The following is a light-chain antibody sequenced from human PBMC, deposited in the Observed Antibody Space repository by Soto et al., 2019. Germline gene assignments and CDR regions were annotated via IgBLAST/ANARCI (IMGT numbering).Light chain of an antibody. CDR2: RAP. J-gene: IGKJ1*01. Sequence: IQMTQSPSTLSASVGDRVTITCRASQNINTWLAWYQQKPVKAPRLLLSRAPRLENGVRSRYGGRGSGTQFIFTISSLQPDDAGTYYCQKYGRDSTVGQGTKVEIK. CDR3: QKYGRDST. V-gene: IGKV1-5*03. CDR1: QNINTW.